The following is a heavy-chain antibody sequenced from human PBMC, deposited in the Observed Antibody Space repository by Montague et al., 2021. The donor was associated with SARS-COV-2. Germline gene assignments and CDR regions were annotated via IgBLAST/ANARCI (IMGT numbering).Heavy chain of an antibody. J-gene: IGHJ4*02. CDR1: GGSFSGYY. V-gene: IGHV4-34*01. Sequence: SETLSLTCAVYGGSFSGYYWSWIRQPPGKGLEWIGEINHSGSTNYNPSLKSRVTISVDTSKNKFSLKLSSVTAADTAVYYCARRPHYYDSSGYYYPGPQRYYFDDWGQGTLVTVSS. CDR2: INHSGST. D-gene: IGHD3-22*01. CDR3: ARRPHYYDSSGYYYPGPQRYYFDD.